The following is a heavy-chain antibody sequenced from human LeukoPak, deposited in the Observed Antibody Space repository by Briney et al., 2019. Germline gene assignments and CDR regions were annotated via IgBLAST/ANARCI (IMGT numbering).Heavy chain of an antibody. CDR1: GFTVSSNY. D-gene: IGHD3-9*01. V-gene: IGHV3-66*01. CDR3: ARSLRYFDWLLTDY. Sequence: GESLKISCAASGFTVSSNYMSWVRQAPGKGLEWVSVIYSGGSTYYADSVKGRFTISRDNSKNTLYLQMNSLRAEDTAVYYCARSLRYFDWLLTDYWGQGTLVTVSS. CDR2: IYSGGST. J-gene: IGHJ4*02.